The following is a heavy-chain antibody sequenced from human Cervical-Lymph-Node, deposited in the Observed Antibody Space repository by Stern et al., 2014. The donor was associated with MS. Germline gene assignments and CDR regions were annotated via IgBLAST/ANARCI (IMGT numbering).Heavy chain of an antibody. CDR2: INPNSGGT. D-gene: IGHD6-13*01. CDR3: AREGAAAGRNFDY. V-gene: IGHV1-2*06. Sequence: VQLVESGAEVKKPGASVKVSCKASGYTFTGYYMHWLRQTPGQGLEWMGRINPNSGGTNYAQKFQGRVTMTRDTSISTAYMELSRLRSDDTAVYYCAREGAAAGRNFDYWGQGTLVTVSS. CDR1: GYTFTGYY. J-gene: IGHJ4*02.